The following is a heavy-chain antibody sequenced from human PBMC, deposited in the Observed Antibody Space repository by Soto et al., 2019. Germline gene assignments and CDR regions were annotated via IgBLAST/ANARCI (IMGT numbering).Heavy chain of an antibody. CDR2: ILPIFGTA. CDR1: GGSFSTSS. CDR3: ARGHEFGVNSDAYDI. J-gene: IGHJ3*02. V-gene: IGHV1-69*14. Sequence: QVLLVQSGAEMKKPGSSVKVSCKASGGSFSTSSINWVRRAPVQRPEWIANILPIFGTADYAQKFQYRVTITADKSTNTASRELRSLLSEDTAVYYCARGHEFGVNSDAYDIWGQGTVVTVSS. D-gene: IGHD3-10*01.